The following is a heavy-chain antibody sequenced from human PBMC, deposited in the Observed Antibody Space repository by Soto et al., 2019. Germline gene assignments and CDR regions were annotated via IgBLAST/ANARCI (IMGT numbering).Heavy chain of an antibody. CDR3: ARLLGYCISTSCFSLSYYYYGMDV. D-gene: IGHD2-2*01. CDR2: IYYSGST. J-gene: IGHJ6*02. CDR1: GGSISSGGYY. V-gene: IGHV4-31*03. Sequence: SETLSLTCTVSGGSISSGGYYWSWIRQHPGKGLEWIGYIYYSGSTYYNPSLKSRVTISVDTSKNQFSLKLSSVTAADTAVYYCARLLGYCISTSCFSLSYYYYGMDVWGQGTTVTVSS.